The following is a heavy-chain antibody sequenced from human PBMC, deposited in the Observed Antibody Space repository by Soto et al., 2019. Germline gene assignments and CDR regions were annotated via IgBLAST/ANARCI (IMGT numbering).Heavy chain of an antibody. CDR3: ARDFPLISGPDGFDV. V-gene: IGHV1-18*01. J-gene: IGHJ3*01. D-gene: IGHD5-12*01. Sequence: ASVKVSCKASGYTFTNYGISWVRQAPGQGLEWMGWISAFNGNINYGQKLQGRDTMTTDTSTSTAYLDLRSLRSDDTAVYYCARDFPLISGPDGFDVWGQGTMVTVSS. CDR1: GYTFTNYG. CDR2: ISAFNGNI.